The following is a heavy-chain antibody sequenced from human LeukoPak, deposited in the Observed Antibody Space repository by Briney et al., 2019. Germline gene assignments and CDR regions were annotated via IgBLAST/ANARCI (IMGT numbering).Heavy chain of an antibody. Sequence: PGGSLRLSCAASGFTFSGYSMNWVRQAPGKGLEWVSYISSSSSTLYYADSVKGRFTISRDNAKNSLYLQMNSLRAEDTAVYYCARGVSGSYYPNYWGQGTLVTVSS. V-gene: IGHV3-48*01. J-gene: IGHJ4*02. CDR3: ARGVSGSYYPNY. D-gene: IGHD3-10*01. CDR2: ISSSSSTL. CDR1: GFTFSGYS.